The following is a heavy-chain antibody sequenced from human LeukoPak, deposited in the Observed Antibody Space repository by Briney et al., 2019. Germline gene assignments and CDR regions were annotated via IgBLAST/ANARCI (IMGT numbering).Heavy chain of an antibody. CDR1: GFTFKNCA. J-gene: IGHJ4*02. V-gene: IGHV3-23*01. CDR2: INYSGGHK. Sequence: GGSLRLSCVASGFTFKNCAMSWVRQAPGKGLEWVSGINYSGGHKYYADSVKGRFTISRDSSKNTLSLQMNSLTTEDTGVYYCAKDDSMTLDHFDYWGQGALVTVSS. CDR3: AKDDSMTLDHFDY. D-gene: IGHD4-11*01.